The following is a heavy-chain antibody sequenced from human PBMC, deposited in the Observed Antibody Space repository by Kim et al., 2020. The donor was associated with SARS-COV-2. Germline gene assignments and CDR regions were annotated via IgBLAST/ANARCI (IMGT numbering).Heavy chain of an antibody. CDR1: GGSISSYY. V-gene: IGHV4-59*08. J-gene: IGHJ6*02. Sequence: SETLSLTCTVSGGSISSYYWSWIRQPPGKGLEWIGYIYYSGSTNYNPSLKSRVTISVDTSTNQFSLKLSSVTAADTAVYYCARHHYDYVWGSYRYSMDVWGQGTTVTVSS. CDR3: ARHHYDYVWGSYRYSMDV. D-gene: IGHD3-16*02. CDR2: IYYSGST.